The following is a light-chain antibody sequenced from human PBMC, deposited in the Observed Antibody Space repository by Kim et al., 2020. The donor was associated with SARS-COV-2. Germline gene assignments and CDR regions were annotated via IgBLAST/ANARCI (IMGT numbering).Light chain of an antibody. V-gene: IGLV3-19*01. CDR3: NSRDSSGNHYV. J-gene: IGLJ1*01. CDR2: GKN. CDR1: TLRNYY. Sequence: ALCQTVRIICQGDTLRNYYASWYQQKPGQTPVLVIHGKNKRPSEIPERFSGSSSGDRAFLTITGAQAEDEADYYCNSRDSSGNHYVFGTGTKVTVL.